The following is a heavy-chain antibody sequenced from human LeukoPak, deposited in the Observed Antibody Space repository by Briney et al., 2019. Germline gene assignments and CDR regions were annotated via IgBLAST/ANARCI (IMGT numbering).Heavy chain of an antibody. J-gene: IGHJ4*02. CDR3: ARTYYDFWSGYQSFDY. V-gene: IGHV4-30-4*01. CDR1: GGSISSGDYY. Sequence: SSQTLSLTCTVSGGSISSGDYYWSWIRQPPGKGLEWIGYIYYSGSTYYNPSLKSRVTISVDTSKNQFSLKLSSVTAADTAVYYCARTYYDFWSGYQSFDYWGQGTLVTVSS. D-gene: IGHD3-3*01. CDR2: IYYSGST.